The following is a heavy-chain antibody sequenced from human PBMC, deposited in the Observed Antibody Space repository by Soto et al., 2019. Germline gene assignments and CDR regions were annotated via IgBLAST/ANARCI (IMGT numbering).Heavy chain of an antibody. CDR3: AKRGSYPSTYYFDY. CDR1: GFTFSSYA. J-gene: IGHJ4*02. D-gene: IGHD1-26*01. V-gene: IGHV3-23*01. Sequence: PGGSLRLSCAASGFTFSSYAMSWVRQAPGKGLEWVSAISGSGGSTYYADSVKGRSTISRDNSKNTLYLQMNSLRAEDTAVYYCAKRGSYPSTYYFDYWGQGTLVTVSS. CDR2: ISGSGGST.